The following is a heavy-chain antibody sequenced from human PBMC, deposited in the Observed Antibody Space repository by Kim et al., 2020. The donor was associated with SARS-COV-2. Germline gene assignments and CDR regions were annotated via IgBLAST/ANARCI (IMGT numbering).Heavy chain of an antibody. V-gene: IGHV3-15*01. D-gene: IGHD6-13*01. CDR1: GFTFSNAW. Sequence: GGSLRLSCAASGFTFSNAWMSWVRQAPGKGLEWVGRIKSKTDGGTTDYAAPVKGRFTISRDDSKNTLYLQMNSLKTEDTAVYYCTTGVASSSWNLYYYGMDVWGQGTTVTVSS. CDR3: TTGVASSSWNLYYYGMDV. J-gene: IGHJ6*02. CDR2: IKSKTDGGTT.